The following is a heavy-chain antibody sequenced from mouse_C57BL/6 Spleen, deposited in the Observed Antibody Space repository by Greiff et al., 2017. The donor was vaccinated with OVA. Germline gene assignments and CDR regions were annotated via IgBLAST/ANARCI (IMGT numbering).Heavy chain of an antibody. Sequence: VQLKQSGAELVRPGASVTLSCKASGYTFTDYEMHWVKQTPVHGLEWIGAIDPETGGTAYNQKFKGKAILTADKSSSTAYMELRSLTSEDSAVYYCTIITTVVATSDYFDYWGQGTTLTVSS. CDR2: IDPETGGT. D-gene: IGHD1-1*01. CDR3: TIITTVVATSDYFDY. J-gene: IGHJ2*01. V-gene: IGHV1-15*01. CDR1: GYTFTDYE.